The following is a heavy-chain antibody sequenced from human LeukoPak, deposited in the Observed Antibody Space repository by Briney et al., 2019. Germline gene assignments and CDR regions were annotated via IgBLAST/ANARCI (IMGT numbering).Heavy chain of an antibody. Sequence: SETLSLTCAVYGGSFSGYYWSWIRQPPGKGLEWIGEINHSGSTNYNPSLKSRVTISVDTSKNQFSLKLSSVTAADTAVYYCARAGRYNYDFWSGYYTTFDYWGQGTLVTVSS. CDR2: INHSGST. D-gene: IGHD3-3*01. CDR1: GGSFSGYY. J-gene: IGHJ4*02. V-gene: IGHV4-34*01. CDR3: ARAGRYNYDFWSGYYTTFDY.